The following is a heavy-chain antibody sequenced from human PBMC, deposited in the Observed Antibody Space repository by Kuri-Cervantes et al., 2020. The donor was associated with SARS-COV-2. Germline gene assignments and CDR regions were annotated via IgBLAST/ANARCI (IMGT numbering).Heavy chain of an antibody. V-gene: IGHV3-33*08. D-gene: IGHD7-27*01. J-gene: IGHJ4*02. CDR3: APSTGDNGY. CDR2: IWYDGSNK. CDR1: GFTFSSYW. Sequence: GESLKISCAASGFTFSSYWMSRVRQAPGKGLEWVAVIWYDGSNKYYADSVKGRFTISRDNSKNTLYLQMNSLRAEDTAVYYCAPSTGDNGYWGQGTLVTVSS.